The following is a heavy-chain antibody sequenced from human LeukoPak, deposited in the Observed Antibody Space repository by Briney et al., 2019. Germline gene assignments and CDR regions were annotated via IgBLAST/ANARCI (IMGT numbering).Heavy chain of an antibody. CDR2: ISSNGGST. CDR1: GFTFSSYA. Sequence: PGGSLRLSCAASGFTFSSYAMHWVRQAPGKGLEYVSAISSNGGSTYYANSVKGRFTISRDNSKNTLYLQMGSLRAEDMAVYYCARAPIFEAFDIWGQGTMVTVSS. D-gene: IGHD3-9*01. CDR3: ARAPIFEAFDI. V-gene: IGHV3-64*01. J-gene: IGHJ3*02.